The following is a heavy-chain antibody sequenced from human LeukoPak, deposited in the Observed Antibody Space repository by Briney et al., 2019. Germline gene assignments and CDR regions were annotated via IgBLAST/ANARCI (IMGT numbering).Heavy chain of an antibody. CDR1: GYTFTAYY. Sequence: GASVKVSCKASGYTFTAYYMHWLRQAPGQGLEWMGWINPNSGGTNYAQKFQGRVTMTRDTSISTAYMELSRLRSDDTAVYYCARGGRLVVVTPTRDWGQGTLVTVSS. CDR2: INPNSGGT. CDR3: ARGGRLVVVTPTRD. J-gene: IGHJ4*02. V-gene: IGHV1-2*02. D-gene: IGHD3-22*01.